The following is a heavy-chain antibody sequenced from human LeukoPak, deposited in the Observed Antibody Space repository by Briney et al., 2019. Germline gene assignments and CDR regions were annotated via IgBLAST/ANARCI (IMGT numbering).Heavy chain of an antibody. J-gene: IGHJ6*03. V-gene: IGHV4-4*07. Sequence: PSETLSLTCTVSGGSISSYYWSWIRQPAGKGLEWIGRIYTSGSTNYNPSLKSRVTMSVDTFKNQFSLKLSSVTAADTAVYYCARDSLDSSSWSYYYYMDVWGKGTTVTVSS. CDR3: ARDSLDSSSWSYYYYMDV. D-gene: IGHD6-13*01. CDR1: GGSISSYY. CDR2: IYTSGST.